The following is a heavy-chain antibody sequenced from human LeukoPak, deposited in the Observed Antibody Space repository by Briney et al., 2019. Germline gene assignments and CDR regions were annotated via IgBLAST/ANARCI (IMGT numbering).Heavy chain of an antibody. Sequence: SETLSLTCTVSGGSISSFYWSWIRQPPGKGLEWIGFIYYSGSTNYNPSLKSRVTISVDTSKNQFSLKLSSVTAADTAVYYCARVYGDYVDYWGQGTLVTVSS. V-gene: IGHV4-59*01. CDR3: ARVYGDYVDY. D-gene: IGHD4-17*01. CDR1: GGSISSFY. CDR2: IYYSGST. J-gene: IGHJ4*02.